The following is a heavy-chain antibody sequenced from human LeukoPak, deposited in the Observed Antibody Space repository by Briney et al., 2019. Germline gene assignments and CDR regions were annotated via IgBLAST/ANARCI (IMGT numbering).Heavy chain of an antibody. CDR1: GGTFSSYA. J-gene: IGHJ5*02. D-gene: IGHD2-15*01. V-gene: IGHV1-69*13. CDR3: ARGYCSGGSCQSLNWFDP. Sequence: SVKVSCKASGGTFSSYAISWVRQASGQGLEWMGGIIPIFGTANYAQKFQGRVTITADESTSTAYMELSSLRSEDTAVYYCARGYCSGGSCQSLNWFDPWGQGTLVTVSS. CDR2: IIPIFGTA.